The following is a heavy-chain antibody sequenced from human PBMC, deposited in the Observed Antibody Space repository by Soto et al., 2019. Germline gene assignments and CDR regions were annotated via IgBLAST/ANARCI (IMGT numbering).Heavy chain of an antibody. CDR2: INHLGSI. CDR1: GGSLSDYV. Sequence: SETLSLTCVVSGGSLSDYVWSWIRQPPGMALEWIGEINHLGSINYNPSLKSRVTMSVDTSKNQFSLTLNSVTAADTATYYCARGGISHWAYFYYMDGWDRGTTVTVSS. V-gene: IGHV4-34*01. D-gene: IGHD2-21*01. CDR3: ARGGISHWAYFYYMDG. J-gene: IGHJ6*03.